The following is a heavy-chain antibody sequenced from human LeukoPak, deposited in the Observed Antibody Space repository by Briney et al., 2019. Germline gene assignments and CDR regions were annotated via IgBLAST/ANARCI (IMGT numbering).Heavy chain of an antibody. J-gene: IGHJ5*02. CDR3: ARGEYYDTSGDRKNWFGP. CDR2: IDHSGRT. CDR1: GASFSGFH. V-gene: IGHV4-34*01. D-gene: IGHD3-22*01. Sequence: SETLSLTCAVYGASFSGFHWSWIRQPPGKGLEWIGKIDHSGRTNYNPSLKSRVTTSVDTSKDQFSLKLTSVTAADTAMYYCARGEYYDTSGDRKNWFGPWGQGTLVTVSP.